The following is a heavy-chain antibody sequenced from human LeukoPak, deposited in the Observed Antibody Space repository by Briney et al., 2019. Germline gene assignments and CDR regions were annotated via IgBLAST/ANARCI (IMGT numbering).Heavy chain of an antibody. V-gene: IGHV4-61*10. Sequence: SEALSLTCTVSGGSISSGSYYWSWIRQPAGKGLEWIRYIYYSGSTNYNPSLKSRVTISVDTSKNQFSLKLSSVSAADTAVYYCARDRCDFWSGYYTCYYYMDVWGKGTTVTVSS. CDR1: GGSISSGSYY. D-gene: IGHD3-3*01. CDR3: ARDRCDFWSGYYTCYYYMDV. J-gene: IGHJ6*03. CDR2: IYYSGST.